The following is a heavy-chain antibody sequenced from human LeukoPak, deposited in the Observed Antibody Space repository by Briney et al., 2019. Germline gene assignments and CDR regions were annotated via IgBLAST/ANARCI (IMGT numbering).Heavy chain of an antibody. Sequence: GGSLRLSCAASGFTFSSYAMSWVRQAPGKGLEWVSAISDSGGSTYYADSVKGRFTISRDNSKNTLYLQMNSLRAEDTAVYYCAKDYGTATYYYYYYGMDVWGQGTTVTVSS. J-gene: IGHJ6*02. CDR2: ISDSGGST. CDR1: GFTFSSYA. D-gene: IGHD3-10*01. CDR3: AKDYGTATYYYYYYGMDV. V-gene: IGHV3-23*01.